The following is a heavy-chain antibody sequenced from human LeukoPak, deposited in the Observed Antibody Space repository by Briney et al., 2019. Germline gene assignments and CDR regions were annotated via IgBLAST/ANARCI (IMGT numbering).Heavy chain of an antibody. D-gene: IGHD1-26*01. CDR1: GYTFTSYG. J-gene: IGHJ4*02. CDR3: TKLGATVGYSPIDY. V-gene: IGHV1-18*01. CDR2: ISAYNGNT. Sequence: ASVKDSCKASGYTFTSYGLSWGRQAPGQGLEWMGWISAYNGNTNYAQNPQGRVTMTPDTSPGTGYMDLRTVRSDDTPVYYCTKLGATVGYSPIDYWGQGTLVTVSS.